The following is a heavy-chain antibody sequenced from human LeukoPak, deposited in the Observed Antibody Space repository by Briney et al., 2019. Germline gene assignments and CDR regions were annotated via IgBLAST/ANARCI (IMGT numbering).Heavy chain of an antibody. D-gene: IGHD6-19*01. Sequence: GGSLRLSCAASGFSFSSYGMHWVRQAPGKGLEWVAVIWYDGSSKYYADSVKGRFTISRDNSKNTLDLQMNSLRTEGTAVYYCARDLGTGWSKNPDYWGQGTLVTVSS. J-gene: IGHJ4*02. CDR2: IWYDGSSK. V-gene: IGHV3-33*01. CDR3: ARDLGTGWSKNPDY. CDR1: GFSFSSYG.